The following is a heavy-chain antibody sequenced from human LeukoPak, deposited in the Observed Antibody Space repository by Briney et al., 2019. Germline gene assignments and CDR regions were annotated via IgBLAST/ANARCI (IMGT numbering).Heavy chain of an antibody. V-gene: IGHV3-53*01. CDR1: GFTVSSNY. CDR3: ARDKAVWFGEYVGSYYFDY. J-gene: IGHJ4*02. Sequence: GGSLRLSCAASGFTVSSNYMSWVRQAPGKGLEWVSVIYSGGSTYYADSVKGRFTISRDNAKNSLYLQMNSLRAEDTAVYYCARDKAVWFGEYVGSYYFDYWGQGTLVTVSS. D-gene: IGHD3-10*01. CDR2: IYSGGST.